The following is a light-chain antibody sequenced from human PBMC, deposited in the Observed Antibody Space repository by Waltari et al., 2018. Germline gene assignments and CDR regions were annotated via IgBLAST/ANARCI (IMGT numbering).Light chain of an antibody. CDR3: QQYYSYPYT. V-gene: IGKV1-5*02. CDR2: QAS. J-gene: IGKJ2*01. Sequence: DIQMTQSPSTLSASVGARVTSICRASQSISGWLAWYQQKPGKAPKLLIYQASTLQGGVPSRFSGSGSGTEFTLIISSLQPDDFATYYCQQYYSYPYTFGQGTKLEFK. CDR1: QSISGW.